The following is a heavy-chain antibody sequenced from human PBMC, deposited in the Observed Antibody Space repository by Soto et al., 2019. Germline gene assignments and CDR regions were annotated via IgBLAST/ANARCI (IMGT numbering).Heavy chain of an antibody. CDR2: IWYDGSNK. V-gene: IGHV3-33*01. D-gene: IGHD3-10*01. CDR1: GFTFSSYG. J-gene: IGHJ4*02. CDR3: ARDYYYGSGSYYTIPYYFDY. Sequence: QTGGSLRLSCAASGFTFSSYGMHWVRQAPGKGLEWVAVIWYDGSNKYYADSVKGRFTISRDNSKNTLYLQMNSLRAEDTAVYYCARDYYYGSGSYYTIPYYFDYWGQGTLVTVSS.